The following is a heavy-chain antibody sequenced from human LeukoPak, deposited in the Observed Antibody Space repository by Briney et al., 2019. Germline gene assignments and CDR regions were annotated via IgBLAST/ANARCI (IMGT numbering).Heavy chain of an antibody. CDR2: ISGSGANT. Sequence: GGSLRLSCAASGFTFSTYAMSWVRQAPGKGLEWVSTISGSGANTYYADSVKGRFTISRDNSKNTLYLQMNSLRAEDTAVYYCAKVQYDILTGYRDYWGQGTLVTVSS. V-gene: IGHV3-23*01. J-gene: IGHJ4*02. CDR1: GFTFSTYA. CDR3: AKVQYDILTGYRDY. D-gene: IGHD3-9*01.